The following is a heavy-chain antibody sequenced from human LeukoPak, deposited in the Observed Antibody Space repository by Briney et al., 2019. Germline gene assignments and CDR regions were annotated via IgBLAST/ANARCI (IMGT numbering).Heavy chain of an antibody. CDR2: IYHSGST. Sequence: SETLSLTCAVYGGSFSGYYWGWIRQPPGKGLEWIGSIYHSGSTYYNPSLKSRVTISVDTSKNQFSLKLSSVTAADTAVYYCASKFRKQQLLDVWGKGTTVTVSS. V-gene: IGHV4-38-2*01. J-gene: IGHJ6*04. D-gene: IGHD6-13*01. CDR3: ASKFRKQQLLDV. CDR1: GGSFSGYY.